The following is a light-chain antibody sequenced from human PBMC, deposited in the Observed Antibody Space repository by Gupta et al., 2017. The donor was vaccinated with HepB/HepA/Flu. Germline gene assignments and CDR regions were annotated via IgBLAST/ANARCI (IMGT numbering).Light chain of an antibody. CDR3: IMWNDSRPRYV. V-gene: IGLV3-21*03. CDR2: ADL. J-gene: IGLJ1*01. Sequence: SSVLTEPPSVSEAPGKTAIITCTGHNIGSQRIHWYQQKAGQAPVLVVYADLDRPSGITERFSGSKSGTSATLAISRVEAGDEADYYCIMWNDSRPRYVFGDGTKFTVL. CDR1: NIGSQR.